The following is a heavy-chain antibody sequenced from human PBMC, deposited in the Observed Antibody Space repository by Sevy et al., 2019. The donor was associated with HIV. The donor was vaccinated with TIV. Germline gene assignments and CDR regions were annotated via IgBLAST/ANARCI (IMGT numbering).Heavy chain of an antibody. CDR1: GYTFTGYY. CDR2: INPNSGGT. J-gene: IGHJ6*02. D-gene: IGHD1-7*01. Sequence: ASVKVSCKASGYTFTGYYMHWVRQAPGQGLEWMGWINPNSGGTNYAQKFQGRVTMTRDTSISTAYMELSRLRSDDTAVYYCVITGTTIHDRYYYYGMDVWGQGTTVTVSS. V-gene: IGHV1-2*02. CDR3: VITGTTIHDRYYYYGMDV.